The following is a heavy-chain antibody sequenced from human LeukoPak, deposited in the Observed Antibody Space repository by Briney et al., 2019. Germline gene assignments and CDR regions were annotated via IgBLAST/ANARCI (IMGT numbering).Heavy chain of an antibody. D-gene: IGHD3-22*01. CDR2: INPNNGGT. V-gene: IGHV1-2*02. J-gene: IGHJ4*02. Sequence: ASVKVSCKASGYTFSGYYMHWVRQAPGQGPEWMGWINPNNGGTHYAQRFQGRVTMTRDTSISTAYMELSRLASDDTAVYYCARGGRGFYDSSVSLDYWGQGTLVTVSS. CDR3: ARGGRGFYDSSVSLDY. CDR1: GYTFSGYY.